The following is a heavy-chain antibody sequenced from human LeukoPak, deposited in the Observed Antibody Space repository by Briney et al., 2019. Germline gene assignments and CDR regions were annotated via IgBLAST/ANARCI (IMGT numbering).Heavy chain of an antibody. CDR1: GFTFSSYA. V-gene: IGHV3-23*01. Sequence: PGGSLRLSCAASGFTFSSYAMSWVRQAPEKGLEWVSAISGSGGSTYYADSVKGRFTISRDNSKNTLHLQMNSLRAEDTAVYYCAKDDFDWSTFFWGQGTLVTVSS. CDR3: AKDDFDWSTFF. J-gene: IGHJ4*02. CDR2: ISGSGGST. D-gene: IGHD3-9*01.